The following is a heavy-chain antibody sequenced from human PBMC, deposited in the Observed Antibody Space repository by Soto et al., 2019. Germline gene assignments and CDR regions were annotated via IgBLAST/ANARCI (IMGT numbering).Heavy chain of an antibody. Sequence: EVQLVESGGGLVQPGGSLRFSCAASGFSISSYWMNWVRQAPGKGLEWVAIIRKDGSEKYYVDSVKGRFTISRDNAKNSLYLQMNSPRDDDTAVYYCAGGSGWLSDYWGRGTLVTVSS. V-gene: IGHV3-7*03. CDR2: IRKDGSEK. J-gene: IGHJ4*02. D-gene: IGHD6-19*01. CDR3: AGGSGWLSDY. CDR1: GFSISSYW.